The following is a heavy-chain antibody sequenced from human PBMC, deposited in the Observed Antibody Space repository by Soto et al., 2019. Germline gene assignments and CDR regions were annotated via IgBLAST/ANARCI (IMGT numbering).Heavy chain of an antibody. CDR2: IIPILGIA. CDR1: GGTLSSYT. J-gene: IGHJ4*02. D-gene: IGHD1-1*01. CDR3: ARARSGTPNFDY. V-gene: IGHV1-69*02. Sequence: GASVKVSCKASGGTLSSYTISWVRQAPGQRLEWMGRIIPILGIANYAHKFQGRVTITGDKSASTAYMELSSLRSEDTAVYYCARARSGTPNFDYWGQGPLVTVSS.